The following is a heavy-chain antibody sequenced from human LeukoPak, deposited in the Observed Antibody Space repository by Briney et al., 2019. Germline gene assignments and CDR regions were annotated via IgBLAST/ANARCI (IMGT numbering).Heavy chain of an antibody. Sequence: GGSLRLSCAASGFAFSSYSMNWVRQAPGKGLAWVSSISSSSSYVNYADSVRGRFTISRDNAKNSLYLQMNSLRAEDTAVYYCARSLTAAAGNLGYWGQGTLITVSS. V-gene: IGHV3-21*01. CDR3: ARSLTAAAGNLGY. CDR2: ISSSSSYV. D-gene: IGHD6-13*01. J-gene: IGHJ4*02. CDR1: GFAFSSYS.